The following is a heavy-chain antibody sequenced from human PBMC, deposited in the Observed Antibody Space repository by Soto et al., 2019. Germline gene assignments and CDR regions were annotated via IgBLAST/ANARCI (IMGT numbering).Heavy chain of an antibody. D-gene: IGHD3-9*01. CDR2: MNPNSGNT. CDR1: GYTFTTYD. J-gene: IGHJ6*02. Sequence: GASVKGSCKTSGYTFTTYDINWVRQAPGQGLEWMGWMNPNSGNTGYAQKFQGRVTMTRNTSISTAYMELSSLRSEDTAVYYCARGDYDILTGPTYYYYGMDVWGQGTTVTVSS. CDR3: ARGDYDILTGPTYYYYGMDV. V-gene: IGHV1-8*01.